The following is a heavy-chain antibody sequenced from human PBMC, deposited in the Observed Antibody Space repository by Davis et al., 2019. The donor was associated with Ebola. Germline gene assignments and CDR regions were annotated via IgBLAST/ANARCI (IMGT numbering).Heavy chain of an antibody. J-gene: IGHJ4*02. CDR3: ARGRGGYNGYAGDY. D-gene: IGHD5-24*01. Sequence: ASVKVSCKASGYPFTNYAINWVRQAAGQGLEWMGWMNPNSGNTGYAQKFQGRVSMTRNSSISTAYMELRSLRSEDTAVYYCARGRGGYNGYAGDYWGQGTLVTVSS. CDR2: MNPNSGNT. V-gene: IGHV1-8*01. CDR1: GYPFTNYA.